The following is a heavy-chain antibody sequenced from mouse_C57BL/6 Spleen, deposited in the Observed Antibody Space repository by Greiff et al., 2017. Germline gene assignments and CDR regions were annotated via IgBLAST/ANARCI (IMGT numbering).Heavy chain of an antibody. CDR2: IYPGDGDT. D-gene: IGHD1-1*01. J-gene: IGHJ1*03. Sequence: VQVVESGAELVKPGASVKISCKASGYAFSSYWMNWVKQRPGKGLEWIGQIYPGDGDTNYNGKFKGKATLTADKSSSTAYMQLSSLTSEDSAVYFCARNLDYYGSSYWYFDVWGTGTTVTVSS. V-gene: IGHV1-80*01. CDR3: ARNLDYYGSSYWYFDV. CDR1: GYAFSSYW.